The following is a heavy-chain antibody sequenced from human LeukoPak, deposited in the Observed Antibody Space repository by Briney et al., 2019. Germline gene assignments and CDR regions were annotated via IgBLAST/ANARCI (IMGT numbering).Heavy chain of an antibody. D-gene: IGHD5-18*01. CDR3: ARDPQIQLWYEADY. J-gene: IGHJ4*02. CDR2: ISYDGSNK. CDR1: GFTFSSYA. Sequence: GRSLRLSCAASGFTFSSYAMHWVRQAPGKGLEWVAVISYDGSNKYYADSVKGRFTISRDNSKNTLYLQMNSLRAGDTAVYYCARDPQIQLWYEADYWGQGTLVTVSS. V-gene: IGHV3-30*04.